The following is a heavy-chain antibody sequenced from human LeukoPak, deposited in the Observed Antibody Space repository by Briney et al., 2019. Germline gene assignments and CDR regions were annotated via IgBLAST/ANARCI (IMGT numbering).Heavy chain of an antibody. D-gene: IGHD3-3*01. CDR2: ISSSSSYI. CDR3: ASDSITIFGVVTTFDY. CDR1: GFTFSSYS. J-gene: IGHJ4*02. Sequence: GGSLRLSCGVSGFTFSSYSMNWVRQAPGKGLEWVSSISSSSSYIYYADSVKGRFTISRDNAKNSLYLQMNSLRAEDTAVYYCASDSITIFGVVTTFDYWGQGTLVTVSS. V-gene: IGHV3-21*01.